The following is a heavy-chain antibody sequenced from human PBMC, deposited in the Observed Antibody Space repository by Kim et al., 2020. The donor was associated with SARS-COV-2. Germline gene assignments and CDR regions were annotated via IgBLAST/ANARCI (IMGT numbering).Heavy chain of an antibody. CDR2: IYHSGST. D-gene: IGHD2-2*01. J-gene: IGHJ6*02. V-gene: IGHV4-4*02. Sequence: SETLSFTCAVSGGSISSSNWWTWVRQPPGKGLEWIGEIYHSGSTNYNPSLKSRVTISVDKSKNQFSLNLSSVTAADTAVYYCARGSTSPNYYYGMDVWGQGTTVTVSS. CDR3: ARGSTSPNYYYGMDV. CDR1: GGSISSSNW.